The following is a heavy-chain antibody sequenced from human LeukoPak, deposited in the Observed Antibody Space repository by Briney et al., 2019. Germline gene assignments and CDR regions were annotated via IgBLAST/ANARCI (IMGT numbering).Heavy chain of an antibody. D-gene: IGHD2-15*01. CDR2: ISGSGGST. Sequence: GGSLRLSCAASGFTFSSYAMSWVRQAPGKGLEWVSAISGSGGSTYYADSVKGRFTISRDDSRNTVFLQMNSLRAGDTAVYFCVRGCITYEYWGQGVLISVSS. CDR1: GFTFSSYA. J-gene: IGHJ4*02. V-gene: IGHV3-23*01. CDR3: VRGCITYEY.